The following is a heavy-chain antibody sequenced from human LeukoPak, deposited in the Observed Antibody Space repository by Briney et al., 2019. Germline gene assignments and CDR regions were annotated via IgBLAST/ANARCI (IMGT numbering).Heavy chain of an antibody. CDR3: ARQGSTGYYPSYFDY. J-gene: IGHJ4*02. Sequence: PSETLSLTRTVSGGSISSDNYYWGWVRQPPGTGLEWFANIYYSGSTYYNPSLKSRVTISVDTSKNQFSLKLSSVTAADTAVYYCARQGSTGYYPSYFDYWGQGTLVTVSS. V-gene: IGHV4-39*01. D-gene: IGHD3-22*01. CDR2: IYYSGST. CDR1: GGSISSDNYY.